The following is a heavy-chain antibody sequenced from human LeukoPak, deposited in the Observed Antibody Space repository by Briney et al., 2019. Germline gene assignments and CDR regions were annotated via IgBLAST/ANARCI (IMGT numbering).Heavy chain of an antibody. D-gene: IGHD3-3*01. J-gene: IGHJ6*03. V-gene: IGHV3-30*02. CDR1: GFTFSSYG. CDR3: AKGVTIFGVDTHYYYMDV. CDR2: IPFDGSNK. Sequence: GGSLRLSCAASGFTFSSYGMHWVCQAPGKGLEWVAFIPFDGSNKYYADSVKGRFTISRDNSKNTLYLQMNSLRAEDTAVYYGAKGVTIFGVDTHYYYMDVWGKGTTVTVSS.